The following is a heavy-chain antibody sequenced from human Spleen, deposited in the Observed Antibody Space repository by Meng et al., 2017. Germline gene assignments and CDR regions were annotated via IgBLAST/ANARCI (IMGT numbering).Heavy chain of an antibody. Sequence: SVKVSCKASGFTFTSSAVQWVRQARGQRLEWIGWIVVGSGNTNYAQKFQERVTITRDMSTSTAYMELSSLRSEDTAVYYCTSLYYDYDWGSYRFHWGQGTLVTAPQ. V-gene: IGHV1-58*01. CDR1: GFTFTSSA. J-gene: IGHJ1*01. CDR2: IVVGSGNT. D-gene: IGHD3-16*02. CDR3: TSLYYDYDWGSYRFH.